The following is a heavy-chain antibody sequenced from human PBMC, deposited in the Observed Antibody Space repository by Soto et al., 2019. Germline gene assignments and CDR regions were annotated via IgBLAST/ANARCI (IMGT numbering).Heavy chain of an antibody. V-gene: IGHV4-39*01. J-gene: IGHJ4*02. CDR3: ARHSDTGGVSWYPGIDY. Sequence: SETLSLTCTVSGGSISSSSYYWGWIRQPPGKGLEWIGSIYYSGSTYYNPSLKSRVTISVDTSKNQFSLKLSSVTAADTAVYYCARHSDTGGVSWYPGIDYWGQGTLVTVSS. CDR1: GGSISSSSYY. CDR2: IYYSGST. D-gene: IGHD2-15*01.